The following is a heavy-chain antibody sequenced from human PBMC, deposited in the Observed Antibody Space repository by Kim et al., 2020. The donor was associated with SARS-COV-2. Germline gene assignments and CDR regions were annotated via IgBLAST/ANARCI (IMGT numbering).Heavy chain of an antibody. V-gene: IGHV3-23*01. D-gene: IGHD2-2*01. CDR3: AKDRKPANAWPIDY. J-gene: IGHJ4*02. Sequence: GGSLRLSCAASGFTFSTFTMSWVRQAPGKGLEWVSAMYGRGDTFYADSAKGRLTISRDNYRDTVHLQTISLRPEDTATDYCAKDRKPANAWPIDYWGQGTLVTVSS. CDR2: MYGRGDT. CDR1: GFTFSTFT.